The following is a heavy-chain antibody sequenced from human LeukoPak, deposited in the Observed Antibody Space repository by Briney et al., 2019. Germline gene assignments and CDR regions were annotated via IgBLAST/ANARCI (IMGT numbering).Heavy chain of an antibody. Sequence: GGALRLSCAASGFTFSSYAMHWVRQAPGKGLEGVAVISYDGSNKYYADSVKGRFTISRDNSKNTLYLQMNSQRAEDTAVYYCARDPVTAIGYFDYWGQGTLVTVSS. V-gene: IGHV3-30*04. CDR1: GFTFSSYA. J-gene: IGHJ4*02. CDR2: ISYDGSNK. D-gene: IGHD2-21*02. CDR3: ARDPVTAIGYFDY.